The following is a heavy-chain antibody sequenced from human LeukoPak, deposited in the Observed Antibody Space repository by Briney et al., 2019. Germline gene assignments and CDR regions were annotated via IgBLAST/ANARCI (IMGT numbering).Heavy chain of an antibody. D-gene: IGHD4-17*01. V-gene: IGHV3-73*01. CDR1: GFTFSGSA. J-gene: IGHJ6*03. CDR3: TLSSYGDYLYYYYYYMDV. CDR2: IRSKANSYAT. Sequence: GGSLRLSCAASGFTFSGSAMHWVRQASGKGLEWVGRIRSKANSYATAYAASVKGRFTISRDDSKNTAYLQMNSLKTEDTAVYYCTLSSYGDYLYYYYYYMDVWGKGTTVTISS.